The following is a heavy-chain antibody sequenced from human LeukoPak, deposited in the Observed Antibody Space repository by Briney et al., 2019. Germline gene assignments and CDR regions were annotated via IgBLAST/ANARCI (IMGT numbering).Heavy chain of an antibody. Sequence: GGSLRLSCAASGFTFSSYGMHWVRQAPGKGLEWVAVISYDGSNKYYADSVKGRFTISRDNSKNTLYLQMNSLRADDTAVYYCSRDRRLQLWSPAGFDYWGQGTLVTASS. J-gene: IGHJ4*02. D-gene: IGHD5-18*01. CDR1: GFTFSSYG. V-gene: IGHV3-30*03. CDR3: SRDRRLQLWSPAGFDY. CDR2: ISYDGSNK.